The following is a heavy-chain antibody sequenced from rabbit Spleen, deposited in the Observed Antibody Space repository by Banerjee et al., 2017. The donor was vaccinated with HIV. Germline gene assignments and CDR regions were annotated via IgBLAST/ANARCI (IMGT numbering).Heavy chain of an antibody. D-gene: IGHD8-1*01. V-gene: IGHV1S40*01. CDR1: GFSFSSSYY. CDR3: ARADSSYYWGFKL. Sequence: VESGGGLVKPGASLTLTCTASGFSFSSSYYMCWVRQAPEKGLEWIACIYTGSGSTYYASWAKGRFTISKTSTTVTLQMTSLTAADTATYFCARADSSYYWGFKLWGPGTLVTVS. CDR2: IYTGSGST. J-gene: IGHJ4*01.